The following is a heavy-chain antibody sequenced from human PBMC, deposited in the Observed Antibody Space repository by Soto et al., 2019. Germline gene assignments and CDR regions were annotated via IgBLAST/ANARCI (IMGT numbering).Heavy chain of an antibody. V-gene: IGHV3-30*18. J-gene: IGHJ6*02. D-gene: IGHD1-7*01. CDR1: GFTFSSYG. CDR3: AKGTGTTGYYGMDV. CDR2: ISYDGSNK. Sequence: SGGSLRLSCAASGFTFSSYGMHWVRQAPGKGLEWVAVISYDGSNKYYADSVKGRFTISRDNSKNTLYLQMNSLRAEDTAVYYCAKGTGTTGYYGMDVWGQGTTVTVSS.